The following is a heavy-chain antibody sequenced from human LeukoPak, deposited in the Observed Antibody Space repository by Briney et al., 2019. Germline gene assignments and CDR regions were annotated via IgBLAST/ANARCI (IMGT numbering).Heavy chain of an antibody. CDR3: ARDLSSGWYDY. CDR1: GFTLSSNY. CDR2: IYSGGST. Sequence: GGSLRLSCAASGFTLSSNYMSWVRQAPGKGLEWVSVIYSGGSTYYADSVKGRFTISRDNSKNTLYLQINSLRAEDTAVYYCARDLSSGWYDYWGQGTLVTVSS. J-gene: IGHJ4*02. D-gene: IGHD6-19*01. V-gene: IGHV3-66*02.